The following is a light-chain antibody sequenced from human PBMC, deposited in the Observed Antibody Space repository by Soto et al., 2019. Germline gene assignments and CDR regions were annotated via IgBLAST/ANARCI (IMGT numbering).Light chain of an antibody. Sequence: QSALAQPRSVSGSPGQSVTVSCTGTSRDVGIYNYVSWYQQRPGTAPKVMIYDVTKRPSGVPDRFSGSKSANTASLTISGLQADDEAVYYCCSYAGNYTLLFGGGTKVTVL. CDR3: CSYAGNYTLL. CDR1: SRDVGIYNY. J-gene: IGLJ2*01. V-gene: IGLV2-11*01. CDR2: DVT.